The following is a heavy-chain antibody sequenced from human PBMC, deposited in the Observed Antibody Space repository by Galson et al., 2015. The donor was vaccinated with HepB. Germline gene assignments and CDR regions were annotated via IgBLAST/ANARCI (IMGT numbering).Heavy chain of an antibody. CDR2: ISAYNGNT. Sequence: SVKVSCKASGYTFTSYGISWVRQAPGQGLEWMGWISAYNGNTNYAQKLQGRVTMTTDTSTSTAYMELSSLRSEDTAVYYCARTLRDFWSGYYTGSRKGGTHAFDIWGQGTMVTVSS. D-gene: IGHD3-3*01. CDR3: ARTLRDFWSGYYTGSRKGGTHAFDI. V-gene: IGHV1-18*01. CDR1: GYTFTSYG. J-gene: IGHJ3*02.